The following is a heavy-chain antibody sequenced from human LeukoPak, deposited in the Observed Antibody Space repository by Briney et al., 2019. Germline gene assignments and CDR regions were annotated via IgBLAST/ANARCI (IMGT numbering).Heavy chain of an antibody. CDR1: GYTFTGYY. CDR2: INPNSGGT. Sequence: ASVTVSCKASGYTFTGYYMHWVRQAPGQGLEWMGWINPNSGGTNYAQKFQGRVTMTRDTSISTAYMELSRLRSDDTAVYYCARGPMVRGANDYWGQGTLVTVSS. D-gene: IGHD3-10*01. J-gene: IGHJ4*02. V-gene: IGHV1-2*02. CDR3: ARGPMVRGANDY.